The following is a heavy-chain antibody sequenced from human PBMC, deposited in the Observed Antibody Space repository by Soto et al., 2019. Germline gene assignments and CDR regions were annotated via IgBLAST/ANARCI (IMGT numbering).Heavy chain of an antibody. CDR2: VFYTGFT. CDR3: ARAHDFWGGRQQPIDS. D-gene: IGHD3-3*01. CDR1: GGSISVSYYY. J-gene: IGHJ4*02. V-gene: IGHV4-39*07. Sequence: PSETLSLTCAVSGGSISVSYYYWGWLRQSPGKGPEWIGSVFYTGFTSYNPSKSQFSLKLSSVTAADTAVYYCARAHDFWGGRQQPIDSWGQGTLVTVSS.